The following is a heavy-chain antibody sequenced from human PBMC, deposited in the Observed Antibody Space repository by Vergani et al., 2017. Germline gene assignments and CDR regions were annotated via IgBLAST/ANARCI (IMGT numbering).Heavy chain of an antibody. V-gene: IGHV5-10-1*03. D-gene: IGHD3-10*01. Sequence: EVQLVQSGAEVKKPGESLRISCKGSGYSFTSYWISWVRQMPGKGLEWMGRIDPSDSYTNYSPSFQGHVTISADKSISTAYLQWSSLKASDTARYYCARHGAGYYGSGSYWNDAFDIWGQGTMVTVSS. CDR3: ARHGAGYYGSGSYWNDAFDI. CDR1: GYSFTSYW. J-gene: IGHJ3*02. CDR2: IDPSDSYT.